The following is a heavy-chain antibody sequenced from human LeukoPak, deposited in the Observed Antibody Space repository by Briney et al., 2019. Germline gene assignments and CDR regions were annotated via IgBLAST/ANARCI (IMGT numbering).Heavy chain of an antibody. J-gene: IGHJ4*02. CDR2: IYYSGST. V-gene: IGHV4-39*01. CDR1: GGSISTSTYY. CDR3: AKGCGSFDY. D-gene: IGHD2-21*01. Sequence: SETLSLTCTVSGGSISTSTYYWGWIRQPPGKGLEWIGTIYYSGSTYYNPSLRSRVTISVDTSKNQFSLKMSSVTAADTAVYYCAKGCGSFDYWGQGTLVTVSS.